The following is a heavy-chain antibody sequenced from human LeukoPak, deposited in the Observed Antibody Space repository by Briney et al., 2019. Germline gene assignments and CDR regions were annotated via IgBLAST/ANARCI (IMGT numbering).Heavy chain of an antibody. CDR2: INHSGST. CDR3: ARGYYDFWSGYTYYFDY. V-gene: IGHV4-34*01. J-gene: IGHJ4*02. D-gene: IGHD3-3*01. Sequence: SETLSLTCAVYGGSFSGYYWSWIRQPPGKGLEWIGEINHSGSTNYNPSLKGRVTISVDTSKNQFSLKLSSVTAADTAVYYCARGYYDFWSGYTYYFDYWGQGTLVTVSS. CDR1: GGSFSGYY.